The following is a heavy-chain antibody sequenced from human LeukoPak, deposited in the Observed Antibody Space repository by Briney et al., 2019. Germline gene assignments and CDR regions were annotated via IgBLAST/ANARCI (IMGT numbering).Heavy chain of an antibody. J-gene: IGHJ4*02. D-gene: IGHD1-26*01. CDR1: GFTYDDYA. V-gene: IGHV3-43D*04. Sequence: GGFLRLSCAASGFTYDDYAMHWVRQAPGKGLEWVSLISWSGGKTYYADSVKGRFTTSRDNSKNSLYLQMNSLRSEDTALYYCAKDTHSIVGERIDYWGQGTLVTVSS. CDR2: ISWSGGKT. CDR3: AKDTHSIVGERIDY.